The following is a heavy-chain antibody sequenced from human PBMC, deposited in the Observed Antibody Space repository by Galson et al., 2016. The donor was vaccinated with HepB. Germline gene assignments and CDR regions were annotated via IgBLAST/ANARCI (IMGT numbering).Heavy chain of an antibody. V-gene: IGHV4-34*01. D-gene: IGHD2-2*01. CDR3: ARGLVVSAGGDAFDI. Sequence: SETLSLTCAVYGGSFSSYYWNWIRQPPGKGLEWIGEVNDSGSTNCNPSLKSRVTISLDTSKNQFSLKLSSVTAADTAVFYCARGLVVSAGGDAFDIWGQGTMVTASS. CDR2: VNDSGST. CDR1: GGSFSSYY. J-gene: IGHJ3*02.